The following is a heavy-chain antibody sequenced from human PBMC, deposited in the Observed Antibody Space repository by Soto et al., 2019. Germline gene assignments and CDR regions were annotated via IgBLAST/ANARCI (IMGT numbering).Heavy chain of an antibody. D-gene: IGHD5-18*01. CDR3: ARDMTKQPAGDY. CDR1: GGTFSSYA. CDR2: IIPNSGGT. Sequence: QVQLVQSGAEVKKPGSSVKVSCKASGGTFSSYAISWVRQAPGQGLEWMGGIIPNSGGTNYAQKFQGRVTMTRDTSISTAYMELSRLRSDDTAVYYCARDMTKQPAGDYWGQGTLVTVSS. V-gene: IGHV1-2*02. J-gene: IGHJ4*02.